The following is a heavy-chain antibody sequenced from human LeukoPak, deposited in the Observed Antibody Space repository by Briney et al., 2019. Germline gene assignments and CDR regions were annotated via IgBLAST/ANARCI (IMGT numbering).Heavy chain of an antibody. CDR3: AGTSYYDSSGYSYFDY. Sequence: PSETLSLTCTVPGGSISSYYWSWIRQPPGKGLEWIGYIYYSGSTNYNPSLKSRVTISVDTSKNQFSLKLSSVTAADTAVYYCAGTSYYDSSGYSYFDYWGQGTLVTVSS. V-gene: IGHV4-59*08. J-gene: IGHJ4*02. CDR2: IYYSGST. CDR1: GGSISSYY. D-gene: IGHD3-22*01.